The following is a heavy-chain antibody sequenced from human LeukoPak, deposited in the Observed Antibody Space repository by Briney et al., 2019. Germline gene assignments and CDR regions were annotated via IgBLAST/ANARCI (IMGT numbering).Heavy chain of an antibody. CDR3: ARGMQQLVSYYFVY. Sequence: SETLSLTCAVYGGSFSGYYWSWIRQPPGKGLEWIGEINHSGSTNYNPSLKSRVTISVDTSKNQFSLKLSSVTAADTAVYYCARGMQQLVSYYFVYWGQGTLVTVSS. D-gene: IGHD6-13*01. CDR1: GGSFSGYY. CDR2: INHSGST. V-gene: IGHV4-34*01. J-gene: IGHJ4*02.